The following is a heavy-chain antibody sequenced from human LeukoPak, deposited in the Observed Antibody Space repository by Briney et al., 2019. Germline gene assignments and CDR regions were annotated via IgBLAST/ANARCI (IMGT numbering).Heavy chain of an antibody. V-gene: IGHV3-11*03. CDR2: ISSSSSYT. CDR1: GFTFSDYY. J-gene: IGHJ4*02. Sequence: GGSLRLSCAASGFTFSDYYMSWIRQAPGKGLEWVSYISSSSSYTNYADSVKGRFTISRDNAKNSLYLQMNSLRAEDTAVYYCASQYPDCSGGSCYNYWGQGTLVTVSS. CDR3: ASQYPDCSGGSCYNY. D-gene: IGHD2-15*01.